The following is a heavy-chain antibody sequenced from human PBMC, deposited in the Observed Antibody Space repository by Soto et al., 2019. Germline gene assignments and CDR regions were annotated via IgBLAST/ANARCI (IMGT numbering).Heavy chain of an antibody. CDR1: GFTFDDYG. V-gene: IGHV3-9*01. CDR2: ISWNSGRI. J-gene: IGHJ4*02. Sequence: GGSLRLSCGASGFTFDDYGMHWVRQAPGKGLEWVSSISWNSGRIGYADSVKGRFTISRDNVKNSLYLQMNSLRAEDTALYYCARSGEFSASDYFGFWGQGTLVTVSS. CDR3: ARSGEFSASDYFGF. D-gene: IGHD3-10*01.